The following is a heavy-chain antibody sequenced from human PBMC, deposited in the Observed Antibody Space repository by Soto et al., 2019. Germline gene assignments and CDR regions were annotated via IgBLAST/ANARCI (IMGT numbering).Heavy chain of an antibody. V-gene: IGHV4-34*01. CDR1: GGSFSGYY. CDR2: INHSGST. Sequence: QVQLQQWGAGLLKPSETLSLTCAVYGGSFSGYYWSWIRQPPGKGLEWIGEINHSGSTNYNPSLKSRVTISVDTSKNQFSLKLSSVTAADTAVYYCARFLSLATVTNLAFVYAFDIWGQGTMVTVSS. CDR3: ARFLSLATVTNLAFVYAFDI. D-gene: IGHD4-17*01. J-gene: IGHJ3*02.